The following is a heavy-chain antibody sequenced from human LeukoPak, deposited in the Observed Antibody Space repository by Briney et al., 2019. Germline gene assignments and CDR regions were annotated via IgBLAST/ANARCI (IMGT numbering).Heavy chain of an antibody. Sequence: PGGPLSLSCAASEFTFNSYHMNWLPHAPGKTVECVSYFSNCGSRTYYADSVRGLFTTSRDNAKTSLYLQMNSLRDEDTAIYYCARRYCSSTSCTMDVWGKGTTVTVSS. CDR1: EFTFNSYH. CDR2: FSNCGSRT. D-gene: IGHD2-2*01. J-gene: IGHJ6*04. CDR3: ARRYCSSTSCTMDV. V-gene: IGHV3-48*03.